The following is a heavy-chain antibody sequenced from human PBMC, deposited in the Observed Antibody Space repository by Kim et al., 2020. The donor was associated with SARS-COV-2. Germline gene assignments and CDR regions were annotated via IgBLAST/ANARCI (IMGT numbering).Heavy chain of an antibody. CDR3: AQRPYSYGPFDY. D-gene: IGHD5-18*01. J-gene: IGHJ4*02. Sequence: WGSLRLSCAASGFTFSRYSMNWIRQAPGKGLEWVSSISSSSDYISYADSVKGRFTISRDNAKNSLSLQMNSLRAEDTAVYYCAQRPYSYGPFDYWGQGTLVTVSS. CDR2: ISSSSDYI. CDR1: GFTFSRYS. V-gene: IGHV3-21*01.